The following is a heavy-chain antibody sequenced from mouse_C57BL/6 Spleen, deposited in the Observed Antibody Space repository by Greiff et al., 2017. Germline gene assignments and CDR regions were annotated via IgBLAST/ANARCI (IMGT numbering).Heavy chain of an antibody. CDR1: GYTFTSYW. CDR3: ASRHYGSIFDY. CDR2: IYPRDGST. D-gene: IGHD1-1*01. J-gene: IGHJ2*01. Sequence: QVQLQQSGAELVKPGASVKLSCKASGYTFTSYWMHWVKQRPGRGLEWIGWIYPRDGSTKYNEKFKGKATLTVDTSSSTAYMELHSLTSEDSAVYFCASRHYGSIFDYWGQGTTLTVSS. V-gene: IGHV1-85*01.